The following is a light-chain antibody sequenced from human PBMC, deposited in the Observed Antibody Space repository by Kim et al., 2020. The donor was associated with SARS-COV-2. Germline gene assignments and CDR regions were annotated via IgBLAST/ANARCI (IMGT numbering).Light chain of an antibody. CDR2: DVN. Sequence: FTYVSWYQQYPGKAPKVIIYDVNKRPSGISRRFSGSKSGNTAFLTISGLQAEDEADYYCCSYTSRSTLVFGSGTKVTVL. J-gene: IGLJ1*01. V-gene: IGLV2-14*03. CDR1: FTY. CDR3: CSYTSRSTLV.